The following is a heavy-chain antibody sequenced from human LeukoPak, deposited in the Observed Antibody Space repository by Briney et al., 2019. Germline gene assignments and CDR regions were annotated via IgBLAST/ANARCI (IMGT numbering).Heavy chain of an antibody. Sequence: SETLSLTCTVSGGSISSYYWSWIRQPAGKGLEWIGRIYTSGSTNYNPSLKSRVTMSVDTSKNQFSLKLSSVTAADTAVYYCARDKGGFWSGPYYCGMDVWGQGTTVTVSS. V-gene: IGHV4-4*07. CDR3: ARDKGGFWSGPYYCGMDV. J-gene: IGHJ6*02. CDR1: GGSISSYY. D-gene: IGHD3-3*01. CDR2: IYTSGST.